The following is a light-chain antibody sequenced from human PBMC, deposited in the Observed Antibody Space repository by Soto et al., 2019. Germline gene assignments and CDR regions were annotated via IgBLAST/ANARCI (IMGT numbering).Light chain of an antibody. CDR1: QSVSSTD. CDR3: QQYDTAPGLT. Sequence: EIVWTQSPGILSLSPGQRATLSCRSSQSVSSTDLAWYHHKPRQAPRLRIYGTSSRASGVPDRFSGSGSGTDFTLTISRLEPEDFSVYCCQQYDTAPGLTFSGGTRVEI. J-gene: IGKJ4*01. V-gene: IGKV3-20*01. CDR2: GTS.